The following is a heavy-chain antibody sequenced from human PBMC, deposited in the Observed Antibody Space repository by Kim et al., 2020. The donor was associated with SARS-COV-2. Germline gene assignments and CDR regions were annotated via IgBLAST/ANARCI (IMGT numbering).Heavy chain of an antibody. CDR1: SGSISSYY. J-gene: IGHJ6*01. Sequence: SETLSLTCNVSSGSISSYYWSWIRQPPGKGLEWIGYIYNSGNTNYNPSLKSRVTISVDASKNQFSLKLSSVTAADTAVYYCARGVKTGGTPIYYYYAMDV. CDR3: ARGVKTGGTPIYYYYAMDV. D-gene: IGHD1-1*01. V-gene: IGHV4-59*01. CDR2: IYNSGNT.